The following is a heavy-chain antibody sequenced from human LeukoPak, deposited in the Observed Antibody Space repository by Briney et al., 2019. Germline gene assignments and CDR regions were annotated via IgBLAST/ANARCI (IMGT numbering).Heavy chain of an antibody. CDR2: ISYDGSNK. CDR1: GFTFSSYA. CDR3: ARDLSGVERQWPKGVDY. D-gene: IGHD6-19*01. V-gene: IGHV3-30-3*01. Sequence: PGGSLRLSCAASGFTFSSYAMHWVRQAPGKGLEWVAVISYDGSNKCYADSVKGRFTISRDNSKNTLYLQMNSLRAEDTAVYYCARDLSGVERQWPKGVDYWGQGTLVTVSS. J-gene: IGHJ4*02.